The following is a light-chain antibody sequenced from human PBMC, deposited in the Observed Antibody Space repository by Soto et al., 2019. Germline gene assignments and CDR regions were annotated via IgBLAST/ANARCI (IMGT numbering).Light chain of an antibody. J-gene: IGLJ2*01. CDR2: DTN. Sequence: QSVLTQPPSVSAAPGETVTISCSGSSSNIEKNSVSWHQQLPGAAPKLLIYDTNRRPSGIPDRSSGSKSGTSAALDITGLQTGDEADYYCGTWDSSLTSVVFGGGTKVTVL. CDR1: SSNIEKNS. CDR3: GTWDSSLTSVV. V-gene: IGLV1-51*01.